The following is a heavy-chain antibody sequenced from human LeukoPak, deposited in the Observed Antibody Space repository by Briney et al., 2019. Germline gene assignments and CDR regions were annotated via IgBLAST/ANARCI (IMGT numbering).Heavy chain of an antibody. CDR2: INHSGST. Sequence: PSETLSLTCAVYGGSFSGYYWSWIRQPPGKGLEWIGEINHSGSTNYNPSLKSRVTISVDTSKNQFSLKLSSVTEAGTAVYYSVRGTMIVLHYWGQGTLVTVSS. CDR1: GGSFSGYY. V-gene: IGHV4-34*01. CDR3: VRGTMIVLHY. D-gene: IGHD3-22*01. J-gene: IGHJ4*02.